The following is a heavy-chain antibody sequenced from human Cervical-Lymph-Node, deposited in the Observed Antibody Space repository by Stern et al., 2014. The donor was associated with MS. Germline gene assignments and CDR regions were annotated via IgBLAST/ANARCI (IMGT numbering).Heavy chain of an antibody. D-gene: IGHD2-15*01. CDR3: ARRTCAGGRCYAEDWFDP. J-gene: IGHJ5*02. V-gene: IGHV5-51*01. Sequence: EVQLVESGAVVKKPGESLKISCTASGYNFAKYWIAWVRQMPGKGLDYVGMIYPDDSDARYGPSFQGQVTISADKSVNTAYLQWSSLQASDTAIYYCARRTCAGGRCYAEDWFDPWGQGTLVTVSS. CDR2: IYPDDSDA. CDR1: GYNFAKYW.